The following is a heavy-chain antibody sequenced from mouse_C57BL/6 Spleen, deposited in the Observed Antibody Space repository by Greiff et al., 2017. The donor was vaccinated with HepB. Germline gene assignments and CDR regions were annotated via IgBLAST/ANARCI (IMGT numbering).Heavy chain of an antibody. Sequence: VMLVESGPGLVAPSPCLYISCTVSGFSFTSYAISWVRQTPGKGLEWLGVIWTGGGTNYNSDLKSRLSISKDNSKSQVFLKMNSLQTDDTARYYCAITTGRFAYWGQGTLVTVSA. D-gene: IGHD1-1*01. CDR3: AITTGRFAY. J-gene: IGHJ3*01. CDR2: IWTGGGT. V-gene: IGHV2-9-1*01. CDR1: GFSFTSYA.